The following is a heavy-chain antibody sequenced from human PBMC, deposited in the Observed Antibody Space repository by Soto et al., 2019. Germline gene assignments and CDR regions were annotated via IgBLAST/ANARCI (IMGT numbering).Heavy chain of an antibody. Sequence: PSETLSLTCTVSGGSISSYYWSWIRQPPGKGLEWMGYMYYSGSTNYNPSLKSRVTISVDTSKNQFSLKLSSVTAADTAVYYCAGRSNGTLYDFWSGYWHYYGMDVWGQGTTVTVSS. V-gene: IGHV4-59*01. D-gene: IGHD3-3*01. J-gene: IGHJ6*02. CDR3: AGRSNGTLYDFWSGYWHYYGMDV. CDR2: MYYSGST. CDR1: GGSISSYY.